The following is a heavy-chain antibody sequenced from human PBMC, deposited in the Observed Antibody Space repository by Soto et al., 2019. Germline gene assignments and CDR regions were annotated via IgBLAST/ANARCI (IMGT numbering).Heavy chain of an antibody. Sequence: SETLSLTCTVSGGSISSGGYYWSWIRQHPGKGLEWIGYIHYSGSTYYNPSLKSRVTISVDTSKNQFSLKLSSVTAADTAVYYCARDQSYYGSGSYTVDYYYMDGWGKGTTVTVSS. CDR2: IHYSGST. V-gene: IGHV4-31*03. CDR3: ARDQSYYGSGSYTVDYYYMDG. D-gene: IGHD3-10*01. J-gene: IGHJ6*03. CDR1: GGSISSGGYY.